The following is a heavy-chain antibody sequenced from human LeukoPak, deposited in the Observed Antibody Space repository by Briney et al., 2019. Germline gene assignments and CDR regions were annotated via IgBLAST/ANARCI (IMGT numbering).Heavy chain of an antibody. CDR1: GFTFSSYW. D-gene: IGHD6-13*01. J-gene: IGHJ4*02. Sequence: PGGSLRLSCAASGFTFSSYWMSWVRQAPGKGLEWVANIKQDGSETYYVDSVKGRFTISRDNAKNLLYLEMNSLRAEDTALYYCARVDGSSSCPDYWGQGTLVTVCS. CDR3: ARVDGSSSCPDY. CDR2: IKQDGSET. V-gene: IGHV3-7*01.